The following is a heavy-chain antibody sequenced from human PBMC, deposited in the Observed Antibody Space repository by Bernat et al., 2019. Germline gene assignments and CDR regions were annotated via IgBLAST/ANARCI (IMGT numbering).Heavy chain of an antibody. V-gene: IGHV3-15*07. Sequence: EVQLVESGGDLVKPGGSLRLSCAASGFTFSNAWMNWVRQAPGKGLEWVGRIKSKTDCWTTDYAEPVKGRFTLSRDCFKNTLLIQMNSLKTEETAVYYCTTAPRGYVDYWGQGTLVTGS. J-gene: IGHJ4*02. D-gene: IGHD3-16*01. CDR1: GFTFSNAW. CDR2: IKSKTDCWTT. CDR3: TTAPRGYVDY.